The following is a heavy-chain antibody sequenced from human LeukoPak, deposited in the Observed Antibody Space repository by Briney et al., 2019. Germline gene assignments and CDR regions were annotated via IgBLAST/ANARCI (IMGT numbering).Heavy chain of an antibody. V-gene: IGHV3-21*01. Sequence: PGGSLRLSCAASGFTFSSYSMNWVRQAPGKGLEWVSSISSSSSYIYYADSVKGRFTISRDNAKKSLYLQMNSLRAEDTAVYYCARDISPAGTEDAFDIWGQGTMVTVSS. D-gene: IGHD1-1*01. CDR2: ISSSSSYI. J-gene: IGHJ3*02. CDR3: ARDISPAGTEDAFDI. CDR1: GFTFSSYS.